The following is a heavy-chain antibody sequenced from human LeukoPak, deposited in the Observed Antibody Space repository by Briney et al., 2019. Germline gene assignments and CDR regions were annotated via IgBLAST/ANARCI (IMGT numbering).Heavy chain of an antibody. Sequence: GGSLTLSCAASGFMFSSYSMIWVRQAPGKGLECVSFIGGGSSTIYHADSVKGRFTISRDNAKNSLYLQMNSLRAEDTAVYYCARLRSGWHFDYWGQGTLVTVSS. D-gene: IGHD3-3*01. CDR2: IGGGSSTI. CDR3: ARLRSGWHFDY. CDR1: GFMFSSYS. V-gene: IGHV3-48*04. J-gene: IGHJ4*02.